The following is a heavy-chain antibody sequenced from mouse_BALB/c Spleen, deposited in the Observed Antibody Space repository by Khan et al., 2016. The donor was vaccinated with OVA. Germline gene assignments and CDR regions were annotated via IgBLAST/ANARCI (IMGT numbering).Heavy chain of an antibody. CDR1: GYSFTGYY. CDR3: TGGGTATYAWFPY. CDR2: INPYNGAA. J-gene: IGHJ3*01. V-gene: IGHV1-26*01. D-gene: IGHD2-14*01. Sequence: EVQLQQSGPELVRPGASVKISCKASGYSFTGYYMHWVKQSHVKSLEWIGRINPYNGAATYNQNFTDKASLTVDKSSSTAYLELNSLTAEDSAGYDGTGGGTATYAWFPYWGQGTLVTVSA.